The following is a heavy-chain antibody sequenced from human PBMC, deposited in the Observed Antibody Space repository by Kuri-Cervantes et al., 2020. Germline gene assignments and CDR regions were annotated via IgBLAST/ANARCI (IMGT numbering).Heavy chain of an antibody. Sequence: GESLKISCAASGFTFDDYAMHWVRQAPGKGLEWVSLISWDGGSTYYADSVKGRFTISRDNSKNSLYLQMNSLRAEDTALYYCAKLTSSGWYVGAFDIWGQGTMVTVSS. CDR2: ISWDGGST. D-gene: IGHD6-19*01. J-gene: IGHJ3*02. V-gene: IGHV3-43D*04. CDR3: AKLTSSGWYVGAFDI. CDR1: GFTFDDYA.